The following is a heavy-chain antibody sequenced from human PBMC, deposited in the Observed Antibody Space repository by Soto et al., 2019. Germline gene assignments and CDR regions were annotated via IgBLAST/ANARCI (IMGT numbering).Heavy chain of an antibody. Sequence: PSETLSLTCTVSGGSIGSYYWSWIRQPPGKGLEWIGYIYYSGSTNYNPSLKSRVTISVDTSKNQFSLKLSSVTAADTAVYYCARGCMLRGLTQALIDYWGQGTLVTVSS. CDR2: IYYSGST. D-gene: IGHD2-8*01. CDR3: ARGCMLRGLTQALIDY. CDR1: GGSIGSYY. V-gene: IGHV4-59*01. J-gene: IGHJ4*02.